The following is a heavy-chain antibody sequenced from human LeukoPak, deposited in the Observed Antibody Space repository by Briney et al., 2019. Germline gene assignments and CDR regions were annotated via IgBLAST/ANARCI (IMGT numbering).Heavy chain of an antibody. V-gene: IGHV3-30*18. CDR2: ISYDGSNK. J-gene: IGHJ4*02. Sequence: PGGSLRLSCAASGFTFSSYGMHWVRQAPGKGLEWVAVISYDGSNKFYADSVKGRFTISRDNSKNTLSLQMNSLRAEDTAVYYCAKGRQQLDLYYFDYWGQGTLVTVSS. D-gene: IGHD6-13*01. CDR3: AKGRQQLDLYYFDY. CDR1: GFTFSSYG.